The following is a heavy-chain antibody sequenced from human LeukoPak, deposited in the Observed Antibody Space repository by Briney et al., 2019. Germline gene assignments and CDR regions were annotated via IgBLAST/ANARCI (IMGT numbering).Heavy chain of an antibody. CDR1: GGTFSSYA. V-gene: IGHV1-69*13. Sequence: SVKVSCKASGGTFSSYAISWVRQAPGQGLEWMGGIIPIFGTANYAQKFQGRVTIAADESTSTAYMELSSLRSEDTAVYYCARTSSGWNYYFDYWGQGTLVTVSS. J-gene: IGHJ4*02. D-gene: IGHD6-19*01. CDR2: IIPIFGTA. CDR3: ARTSSGWNYYFDY.